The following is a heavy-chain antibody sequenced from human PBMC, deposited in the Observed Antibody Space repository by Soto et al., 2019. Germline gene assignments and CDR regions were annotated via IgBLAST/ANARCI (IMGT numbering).Heavy chain of an antibody. CDR2: IYYSGST. D-gene: IGHD1-20*01. Sequence: PSETLSLTCTVSGGSISSGGSYWSWIRQRPGKGLEWIGYIYYSGSTNYTPSLKSRVTISVDTSKNQFSLKLSSVTAADTAVYYCARDPRDNWNGVFGAFDIWGQGTMVTVSS. CDR3: ARDPRDNWNGVFGAFDI. CDR1: GGSISSGGSY. J-gene: IGHJ3*02. V-gene: IGHV4-61*08.